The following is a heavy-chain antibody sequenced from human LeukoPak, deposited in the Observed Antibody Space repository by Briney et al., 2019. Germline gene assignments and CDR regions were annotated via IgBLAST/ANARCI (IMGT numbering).Heavy chain of an antibody. CDR3: AGCWVGYSYGPDAFDI. CDR1: GGSISSYY. CDR2: IYYSGST. V-gene: IGHV4-59*01. D-gene: IGHD5-18*01. Sequence: SETQSLTCTVSGGSISSYYWSWIRQPPGKGLEWIGYIYYSGSTNYNPSLKSRVTISVDTSKNQFSLKLSSVTAADTAVYYCAGCWVGYSYGPDAFDIWGQGTMVTVSS. J-gene: IGHJ3*02.